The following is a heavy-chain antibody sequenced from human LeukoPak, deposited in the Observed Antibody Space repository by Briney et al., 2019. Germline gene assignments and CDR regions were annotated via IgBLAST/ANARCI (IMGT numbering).Heavy chain of an antibody. Sequence: GESLKISCKGSGYSFTSYWIGWVRQMPGKGLEWMGIIYPGDSDTRYSPSFQGQVTISADKTISTAYLQWSSLKVSDTAMYYCARLDYGSGSYIWGRFLESRHVYYFDYWGQGTLVTVSS. CDR1: GYSFTSYW. CDR3: ARLDYGSGSYIWGRFLESRHVYYFDY. CDR2: IYPGDSDT. V-gene: IGHV5-51*01. D-gene: IGHD3-10*01. J-gene: IGHJ4*02.